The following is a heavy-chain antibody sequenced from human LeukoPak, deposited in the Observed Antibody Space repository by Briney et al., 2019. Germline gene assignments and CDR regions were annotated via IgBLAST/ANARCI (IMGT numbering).Heavy chain of an antibody. J-gene: IGHJ4*02. Sequence: GGSLRLSCAASGFTVSDYYMDWVRQAPGKGLEWVGRIKRKTEGGTTDYAAPVKGRFTISRDDSKNTLYLQVDSLKTEDTAVYYCTTSNFGFPFDYWGQGTLVTVSS. D-gene: IGHD3-3*01. CDR3: TTSNFGFPFDY. CDR1: GFTVSDYY. CDR2: IKRKTEGGTT. V-gene: IGHV3-15*01.